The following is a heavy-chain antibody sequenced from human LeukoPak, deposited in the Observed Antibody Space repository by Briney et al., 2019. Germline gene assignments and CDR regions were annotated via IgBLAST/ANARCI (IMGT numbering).Heavy chain of an antibody. Sequence: GASVKVSCKASGYTFTGYYMHWVRQAPGQGLEWMGWINPNSGGTNYAQKFQGRVTMTRNTSISTAYMELSSLRSEDTAVYYCARGGKRTNYGDYYYYYMDVWGKGTTVTISS. CDR2: INPNSGGT. D-gene: IGHD4-17*01. CDR3: ARGGKRTNYGDYYYYYMDV. CDR1: GYTFTGYY. V-gene: IGHV1-2*02. J-gene: IGHJ6*03.